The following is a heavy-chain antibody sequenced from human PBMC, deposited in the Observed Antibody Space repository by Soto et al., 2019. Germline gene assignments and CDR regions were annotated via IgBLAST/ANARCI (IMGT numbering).Heavy chain of an antibody. J-gene: IGHJ4*02. CDR3: ARHLAYYYDSSGYYPDY. Sequence: PSETLSLTCTVSGGSISSSSYYWGWIRQPPGKGLEWIGSIYYSGSTYYNPSLKSRVTISVDTSKNQFSLKLSSVTAADTAVYYCARHLAYYYDSSGYYPDYWGQGTLVTVSS. CDR2: IYYSGST. CDR1: GGSISSSSYY. V-gene: IGHV4-39*01. D-gene: IGHD3-22*01.